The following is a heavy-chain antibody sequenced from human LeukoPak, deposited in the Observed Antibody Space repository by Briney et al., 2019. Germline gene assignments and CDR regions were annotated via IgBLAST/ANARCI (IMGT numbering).Heavy chain of an antibody. CDR3: ANLIGSGGVGY. D-gene: IGHD3-10*01. CDR1: GFTFSSYA. V-gene: IGHV3-23*01. Sequence: GGSLRLSCAASGFTFSSYAMSWVRQAPGKGLEWVSAISGSGGSTYYADSVKGRFTISRDNSKNTLYLQMNSLRAEDTAVYYCANLIGSGGVGYWGQGTKVTVSS. CDR2: ISGSGGST. J-gene: IGHJ3*01.